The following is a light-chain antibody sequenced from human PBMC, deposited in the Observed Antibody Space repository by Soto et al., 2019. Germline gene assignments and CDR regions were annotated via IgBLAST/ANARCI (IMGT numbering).Light chain of an antibody. CDR3: QSYDSSLSGSVV. V-gene: IGLV1-40*01. CDR1: YSNIGAGYD. J-gene: IGLJ2*01. Sequence: QSALTQPPSVSGAPGQRVTISCTGSYSNIGAGYDVHWYQQLPGTVPKLFIYGNNNRSSGVPDRFSGSKSGTSASLAITGLQAEDEADYYCQSYDSSLSGSVVFGGGTKLTVL. CDR2: GNN.